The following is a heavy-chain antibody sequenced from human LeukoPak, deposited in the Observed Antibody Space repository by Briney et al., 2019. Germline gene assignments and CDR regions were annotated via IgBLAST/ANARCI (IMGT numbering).Heavy chain of an antibody. CDR3: ARLIEDDYIWGKYRYIDF. D-gene: IGHD3-16*02. J-gene: IGHJ4*02. Sequence: ESGGSLRLSCAASGFTFSGHYMIWIRQAPGKGLEWVSYISSSSTGSYTRYADSVKGRFTIFRDNAKNSLYMQMNSLRAEDTAVFYRARLIEDDYIWGKYRYIDFWGQGTLVTVSS. V-gene: IGHV3-11*06. CDR1: GFTFSGHY. CDR2: ISSSSTGS.